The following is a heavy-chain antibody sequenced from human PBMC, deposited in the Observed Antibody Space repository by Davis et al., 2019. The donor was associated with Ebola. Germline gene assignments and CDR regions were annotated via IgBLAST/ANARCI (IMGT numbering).Heavy chain of an antibody. CDR2: IRSKTDGGTA. D-gene: IGHD3-3*01. CDR1: GFTFNNAW. V-gene: IGHV3-15*01. J-gene: IGHJ4*02. Sequence: GGSLRLSCAASGFTFNNAWMSWVRQAPGKGLEWVGRIRSKTDGGTADYAVPVKGRFTISRDDSKNTLYLQMNSLKIEDTAVYYCTSQSRNYDFWSGYRYYFDYWGQGTLVTVSS. CDR3: TSQSRNYDFWSGYRYYFDY.